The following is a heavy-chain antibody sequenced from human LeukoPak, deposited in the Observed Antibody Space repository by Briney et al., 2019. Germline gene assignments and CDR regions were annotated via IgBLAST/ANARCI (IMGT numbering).Heavy chain of an antibody. CDR1: GFTFSGYW. CDR2: IDNDGHGI. D-gene: IGHD3-3*01. Sequence: GGSLRLSCAASGFTFSGYWMHWVRQGPEKGLELVSRIDNDGHGILYADSVKGRFTTSRDNAKNTLYLQMNSLRFEDTAVYYCAAGGGWVPSFGVVTHIDVWGKGTTVTVSS. J-gene: IGHJ6*03. V-gene: IGHV3-74*03. CDR3: AAGGGWVPSFGVVTHIDV.